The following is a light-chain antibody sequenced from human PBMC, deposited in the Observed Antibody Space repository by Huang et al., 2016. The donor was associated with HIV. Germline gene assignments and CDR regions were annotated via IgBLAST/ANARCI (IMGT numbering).Light chain of an antibody. CDR3: QQYANSPVT. V-gene: IGKV3-20*01. Sequence: EIVLTQSPGTLFLSAGERATLSCRASQSVSSSYLAWYQQKPGQAPRLLIYGASTRATGIPDRFSGSGSGTDFTLTSSRLEPEDVAVYYCQQYANSPVTFGPGTRVDIK. CDR1: QSVSSSY. J-gene: IGKJ3*01. CDR2: GAS.